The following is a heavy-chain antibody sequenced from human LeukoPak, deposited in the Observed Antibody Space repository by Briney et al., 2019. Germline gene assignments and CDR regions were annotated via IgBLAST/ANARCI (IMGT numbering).Heavy chain of an antibody. Sequence: SQTLSPTCAISGEIVSSVSAACNSIRQSPSRGLEWLGRTYYRSDWYNDYAVSVKSRITINPDTSDNQFSLQLTSVTPEDTPVFFCARVDTVHRGWFDPWGQGTLVTVSS. J-gene: IGHJ5*02. D-gene: IGHD5-18*01. CDR1: GEIVSSVSAA. V-gene: IGHV6-1*01. CDR2: TYYRSDWYN. CDR3: ARVDTVHRGWFDP.